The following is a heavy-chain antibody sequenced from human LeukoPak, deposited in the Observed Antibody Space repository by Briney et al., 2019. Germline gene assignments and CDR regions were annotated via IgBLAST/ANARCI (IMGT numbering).Heavy chain of an antibody. Sequence: GESLITSSKGSGYIFTNYWIGWVRQLRGKGLEWMWTIYTGDSDTRYSPSFQGQVTISADKSISTAYLQWSRPQASDTAMYYCARRLGSGYYYGLDYWGQGTLVTVSS. V-gene: IGHV5-51*01. CDR1: GYIFTNYW. J-gene: IGHJ4*02. CDR3: ARRLGSGYYYGLDY. D-gene: IGHD3-22*01. CDR2: IYTGDSDT.